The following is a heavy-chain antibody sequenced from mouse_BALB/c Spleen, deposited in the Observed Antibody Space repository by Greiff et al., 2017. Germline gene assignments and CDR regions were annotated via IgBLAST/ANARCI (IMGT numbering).Heavy chain of an antibody. J-gene: IGHJ4*01. Sequence: VQLQQSGAELVKPGASVRISCKASGYTFTSYYIHWVKQRPGQGLEWIGWIYPGNVNTKYNEKFKGKATLTADKSSSTAYMQLSSLTSEDSSVYFGAIWSTTVVEALMDYWGQGTSVTVSS. CDR2: IYPGNVNT. CDR1: GYTFTSYY. CDR3: AIWSTTVVEALMDY. V-gene: IGHV1S56*01. D-gene: IGHD1-1*01.